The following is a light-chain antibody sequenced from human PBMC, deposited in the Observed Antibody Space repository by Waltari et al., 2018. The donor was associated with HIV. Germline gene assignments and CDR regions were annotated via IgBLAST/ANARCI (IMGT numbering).Light chain of an antibody. J-gene: IGLJ3*02. CDR3: CSYAGTYTYVL. Sequence: QSALTQPRSVSGSPGQSVTISCTGTSSDVGGYDSVSWYLQHPGKVPKLIIYEVIKRPSGVPDRCAGAKFGNTASRTISGLQTEDEADYFCCSYAGTYTYVLFGGGTKLTVL. CDR1: SSDVGGYDS. CDR2: EVI. V-gene: IGLV2-11*01.